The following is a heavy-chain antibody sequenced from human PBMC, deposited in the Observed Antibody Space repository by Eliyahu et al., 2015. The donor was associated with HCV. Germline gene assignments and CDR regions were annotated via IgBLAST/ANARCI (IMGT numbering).Heavy chain of an antibody. V-gene: IGHV4-59*01. D-gene: IGHD6-19*01. J-gene: IGHJ5*02. Sequence: QVQLQESGPGLVKPSETLSLTCTVSGGXIXXYYWSWIRXPPGKGLEWIGYIHYSGSTNNNPSLKSRVTISVDTSKXQFSLNLTSVTAADTAMYYCASGGGGIAVTGTGGWFDPWGQGTLVTVSS. CDR3: ASGGGGIAVTGTGGWFDP. CDR2: IHYSGST. CDR1: GGXIXXYY.